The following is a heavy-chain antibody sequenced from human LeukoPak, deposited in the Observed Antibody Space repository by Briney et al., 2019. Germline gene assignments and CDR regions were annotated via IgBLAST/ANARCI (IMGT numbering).Heavy chain of an antibody. CDR1: GFTFSSYA. D-gene: IGHD7-27*01. CDR2: ISASGGIT. V-gene: IGHV3-23*01. Sequence: PGGSLRLSCAASGFTFSSYAMSWVRQAPGKGLEWVSAISASGGITYYADSVKGRFAISRDNSKNTLYLQMNSLRAEDTALYHCARDAELGILYYYYGMDVWGQGTAVTVSS. J-gene: IGHJ6*02. CDR3: ARDAELGILYYYYGMDV.